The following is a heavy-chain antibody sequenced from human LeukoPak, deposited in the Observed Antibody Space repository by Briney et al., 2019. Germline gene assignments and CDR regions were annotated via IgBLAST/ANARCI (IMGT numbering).Heavy chain of an antibody. J-gene: IGHJ3*02. CDR3: ARDPGTGDAFDI. CDR2: IIPPFDTA. V-gene: IGHV1-69*05. CDR1: GGTFSSCA. D-gene: IGHD7-27*01. Sequence: SVKVSCKASGGTFSSCAISWVRQAPGQGREWMGRIIPPFDTANYAQKFQGRVTITTDESTSTAYMELSSLRSEDTAVYYCARDPGTGDAFDIWGQGTMVTVSS.